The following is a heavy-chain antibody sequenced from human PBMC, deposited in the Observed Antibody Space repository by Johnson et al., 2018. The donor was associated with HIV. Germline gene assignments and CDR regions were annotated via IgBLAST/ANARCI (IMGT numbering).Heavy chain of an antibody. CDR3: ARGVGGAGDDAFDI. CDR1: GFTFDDYG. D-gene: IGHD6-19*01. CDR2: INWNGGSK. Sequence: MLLVESGGGVVRPGGSLRLSCAASGFTFDDYGMSWVRQAPGKGLEWVSGINWNGGSKGYGDSVEGRFTISRDNAQNSLYMQMNRLRAEDTALYYCARGVGGAGDDAFDIWGQGTMVTVSS. J-gene: IGHJ3*02. V-gene: IGHV3-20*04.